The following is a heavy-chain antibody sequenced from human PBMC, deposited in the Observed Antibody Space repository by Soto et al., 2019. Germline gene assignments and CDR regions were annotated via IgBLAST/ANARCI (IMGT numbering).Heavy chain of an antibody. CDR1: GFTFSSYG. D-gene: IGHD6-19*01. Sequence: QVQLVESGGGVVQPGRSLRLSCAASGFTFSSYGMHWVRQAPGKGLEWVAVISYDGSNKYYADSVKGRFTISRDNSKNTLYLQMNSLRAEDTAVYYCAKDSGWYFVDYWGQGTLDTVSS. V-gene: IGHV3-30*18. J-gene: IGHJ4*02. CDR3: AKDSGWYFVDY. CDR2: ISYDGSNK.